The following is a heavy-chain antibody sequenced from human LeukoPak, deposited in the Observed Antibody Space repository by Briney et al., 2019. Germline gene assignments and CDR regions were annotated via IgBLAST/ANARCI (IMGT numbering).Heavy chain of an antibody. CDR2: IIPIFGTA. J-gene: IGHJ6*03. Sequence: SVKVSCKASGGTYSSYAISWVRQAPGQGLEWMGGIIPIFGTANYAQKFQGRVTITTDESTSTAYMELSSLRSEDTAVYYCARGISAAGPRYYYYYYYMDVWGKGTTVTVSS. D-gene: IGHD6-13*01. V-gene: IGHV1-69*05. CDR1: GGTYSSYA. CDR3: ARGISAAGPRYYYYYYYMDV.